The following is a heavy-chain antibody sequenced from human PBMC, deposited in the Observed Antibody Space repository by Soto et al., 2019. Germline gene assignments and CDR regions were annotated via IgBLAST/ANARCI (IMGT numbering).Heavy chain of an antibody. V-gene: IGHV1-69*01. CDR2: IIPIFGTA. Sequence: QVQLVQSGAEVKKPGSSVKVSCKASGGTFSSYAISWVRQAPGQGLEWMGGIIPIFGTANYAQKFQGRVTITADESTSTAYRELSSLRSEDTAVYYCARSITMVRGVYNWFDPWGQGTLVTVSS. CDR1: GGTFSSYA. CDR3: ARSITMVRGVYNWFDP. J-gene: IGHJ5*02. D-gene: IGHD3-10*01.